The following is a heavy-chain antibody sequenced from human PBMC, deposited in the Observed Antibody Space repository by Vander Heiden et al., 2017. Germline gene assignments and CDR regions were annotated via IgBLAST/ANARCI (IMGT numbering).Heavy chain of an antibody. CDR1: GGPTSGFY. J-gene: IGHJ6*02. D-gene: IGHD4-4*01. CDR2: IYSTGSS. V-gene: IGHV4-4*07. Sequence: QLQPQDPGPGLVKPSETLSLTCTASGGPTSGFYWSWIRQPAGKGLEWVGRIYSTGSSNYNASLKDRVTMSTDTSKNRFSLRLTSVTAADTAMYFCARLKTVTTGHFYGMDVWGQGTPVTVSS. CDR3: ARLKTVTTGHFYGMDV.